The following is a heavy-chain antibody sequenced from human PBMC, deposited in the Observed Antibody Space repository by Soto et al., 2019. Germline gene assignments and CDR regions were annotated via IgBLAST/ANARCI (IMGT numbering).Heavy chain of an antibody. Sequence: GGSLRLSCAASGFTFSSYGMHWVRQAPGKGLEWVAVISYDGSNKYYADSVKGRFTISRDNSKNTLSLQMNSLRAEDTAVYYCAKDSDDSSGYYYVTYYYGMDVWGQGTTVTVSS. CDR3: AKDSDDSSGYYYVTYYYGMDV. CDR1: GFTFSSYG. V-gene: IGHV3-30*18. D-gene: IGHD3-22*01. CDR2: ISYDGSNK. J-gene: IGHJ6*02.